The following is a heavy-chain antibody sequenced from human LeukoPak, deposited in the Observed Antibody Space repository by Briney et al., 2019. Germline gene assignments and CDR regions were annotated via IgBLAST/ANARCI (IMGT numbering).Heavy chain of an antibody. D-gene: IGHD3-22*01. J-gene: IGHJ4*02. Sequence: GSVKVSCKASGYAFTSEYMNWVGQAPGQGVEGRGVINPSGGRTIYAQKFQGRVTMTRDTSTSTVYMELSSLTSADTAVYYCARDRRDYYDSSGHFDYWGQGTLVTVSS. CDR2: INPSGGRT. V-gene: IGHV1-46*01. CDR3: ARDRRDYYDSSGHFDY. CDR1: GYAFTSEY.